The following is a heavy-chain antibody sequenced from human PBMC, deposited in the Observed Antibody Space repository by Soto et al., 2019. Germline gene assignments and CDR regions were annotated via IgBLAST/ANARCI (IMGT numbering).Heavy chain of an antibody. CDR2: ISGTAPAS. J-gene: IGHJ4*02. V-gene: IGHV3-23*01. CDR1: GLDFSNYG. Sequence: EVQLLESGGGLVQPGGSLRISCAASGLDFSNYGMSWVRQAPGKGLEWVSAISGTAPASYYAASVKGRFTISRDHSKDTLYPHMNRRRYEDTAEYLCVKDAPQPFSDWGQGTLVTVSS. CDR3: VKDAPQPFSD. D-gene: IGHD3-3*02.